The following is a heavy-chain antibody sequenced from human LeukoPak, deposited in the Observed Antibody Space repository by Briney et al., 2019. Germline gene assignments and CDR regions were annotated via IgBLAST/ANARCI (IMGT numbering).Heavy chain of an antibody. CDR2: IYYSGST. CDR3: ARLDGYCSGGSCYSVSFVDP. V-gene: IGHV4-39*01. D-gene: IGHD2-15*01. CDR1: GGSISSSNYY. J-gene: IGHJ5*02. Sequence: SETLSLTCTVSGGSISSSNYYWGWIRQPPGKGLEWIGSIYYSGSTYYNPSLKSRVTISVDASKNQFSLKLSSVTAADAAVYYCARLDGYCSGGSCYSVSFVDPWGQGTLVTVSS.